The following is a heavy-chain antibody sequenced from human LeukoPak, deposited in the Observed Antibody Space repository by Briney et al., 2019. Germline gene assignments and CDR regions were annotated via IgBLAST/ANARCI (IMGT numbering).Heavy chain of an antibody. V-gene: IGHV1-2*02. J-gene: IGHJ5*02. Sequence: GASVKVSCKASGYTFTGYYMHWVRQAPGQGLEWMGWINPNSGGTNYAQKFQGRVTMTRDTSISTAYMEVRRLRSDDTGLYYCGRSPFMAAARGWFDPWGQGTLVTVSS. CDR1: GYTFTGYY. CDR2: INPNSGGT. D-gene: IGHD6-13*01. CDR3: GRSPFMAAARGWFDP.